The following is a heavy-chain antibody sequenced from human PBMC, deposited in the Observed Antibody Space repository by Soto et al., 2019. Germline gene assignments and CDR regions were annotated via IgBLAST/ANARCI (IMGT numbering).Heavy chain of an antibody. Sequence: GGSLRLSCAASGFTFSSYEMNWVRQAPGKGLEWVSYISSSGSTIYYADSVKGRFTISRDNAKNSLYLQMNSLRAEDTAVYYCASRKGFGALGGRIYWGQGTLVTVSS. V-gene: IGHV3-48*03. J-gene: IGHJ4*02. CDR1: GFTFSSYE. D-gene: IGHD3-10*01. CDR3: ASRKGFGALGGRIY. CDR2: ISSSGSTI.